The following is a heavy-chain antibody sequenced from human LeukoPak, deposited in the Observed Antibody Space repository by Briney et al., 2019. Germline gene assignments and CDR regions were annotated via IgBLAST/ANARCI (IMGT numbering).Heavy chain of an antibody. J-gene: IGHJ5*02. Sequence: ASVKVSCKASGGTFSSYAISWVRQAPGQGLEWMGRIIPILGIANYAQKFQGRVTITAYKSTSTAYMELSSLRSEDTAVYDCARASIVVVPDWFDPWGQGTLVTVSS. CDR3: ARASIVVVPDWFDP. D-gene: IGHD3-22*01. V-gene: IGHV1-69*04. CDR1: GGTFSSYA. CDR2: IIPILGIA.